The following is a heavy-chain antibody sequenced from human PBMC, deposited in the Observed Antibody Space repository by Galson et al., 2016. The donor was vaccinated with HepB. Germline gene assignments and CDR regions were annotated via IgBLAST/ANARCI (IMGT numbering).Heavy chain of an antibody. J-gene: IGHJ6*02. Sequence: SVKVSCKASGVTFSNYAINWVRQAPGQWLEWMGGFIPIFHTPIYAQKFQGRITITADESTSTSYMELRSLKSGDTALYYCARGGQWLVRSPGQIYAMDVWGQGTTVTVSS. CDR3: ARGGQWLVRSPGQIYAMDV. V-gene: IGHV1-69*13. D-gene: IGHD6-19*01. CDR1: GVTFSNYA. CDR2: FIPIFHTP.